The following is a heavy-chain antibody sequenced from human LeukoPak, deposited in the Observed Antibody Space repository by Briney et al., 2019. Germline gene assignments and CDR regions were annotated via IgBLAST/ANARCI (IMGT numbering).Heavy chain of an antibody. CDR3: AVTEPRSGYYITF. Sequence: GASVKVSCTVSGYTLTELSMHWVRQAPGKGLEWMGGFDPEDGETIYAQKFQGRVTMTEDTSTDTAYMELSSLRSEDTAVYYCAVTEPRSGYYITFGGQGTLVTVSS. J-gene: IGHJ4*02. CDR2: FDPEDGET. D-gene: IGHD3-3*01. CDR1: GYTLTELS. V-gene: IGHV1-24*01.